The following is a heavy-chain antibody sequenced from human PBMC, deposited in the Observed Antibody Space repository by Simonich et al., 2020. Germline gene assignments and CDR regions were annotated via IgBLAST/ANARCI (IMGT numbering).Heavy chain of an antibody. D-gene: IGHD1-1*01. Sequence: QVQLVQSGAEVKKPGASVKVSCKASGYTFTSYGISWVRQAPGQGLEGMGWIRAYKDNTNYAQKLQGRVTMTTDTSTSTAYMELRSLRSDDTAVYYCARSTTGTTAFDIWGQGTMVTVSS. CDR1: GYTFTSYG. CDR2: IRAYKDNT. CDR3: ARSTTGTTAFDI. J-gene: IGHJ3*02. V-gene: IGHV1-18*01.